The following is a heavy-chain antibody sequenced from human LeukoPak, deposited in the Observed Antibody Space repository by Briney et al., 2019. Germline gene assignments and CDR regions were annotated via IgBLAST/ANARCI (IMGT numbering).Heavy chain of an antibody. V-gene: IGHV1-46*01. CDR2: INPSGGST. CDR1: GYTFTSYY. J-gene: IGHJ4*02. Sequence: GASVKVSCKASGYTFTSYYMHWVRQAPGQGLEWMGIINPSGGSTSYAQKFQGRVTMTRDTSTSTVYMELSSLRSEDTAVYYCARGLGVFVVITPYYFDYWGQGTLVTVSS. CDR3: ARGLGVFVVITPYYFDY. D-gene: IGHD3-22*01.